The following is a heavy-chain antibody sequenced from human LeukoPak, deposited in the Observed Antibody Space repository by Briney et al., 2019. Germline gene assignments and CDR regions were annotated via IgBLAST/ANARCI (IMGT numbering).Heavy chain of an antibody. Sequence: PGEALKISFKGSGYSFTSYWIAWVRQLPGTSLEWMGSIYPGASDTRYSPSFQGQVTISADKSITTVYLQWRSLKASDTAMYYCATPQVSSCNFDYWGQGTLVTV. CDR3: ATPQVSSCNFDY. D-gene: IGHD2-15*01. CDR2: IYPGASDT. V-gene: IGHV5-51*01. CDR1: GYSFTSYW. J-gene: IGHJ4*02.